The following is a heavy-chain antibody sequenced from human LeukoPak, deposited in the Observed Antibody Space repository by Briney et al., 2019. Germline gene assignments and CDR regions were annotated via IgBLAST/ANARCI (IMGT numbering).Heavy chain of an antibody. J-gene: IGHJ4*02. CDR2: IKSKTDDGTT. V-gene: IGHV3-15*05. Sequence: GGSLRLSCAASGFTFSNAWMSWVRQAPGKGLEWVGRIKSKTDDGTTDYAAPVKGRFTISRDDSKNTLYLQMNSLKTEDTAVYYCRRVGRFDYWGQGTLVTVSS. D-gene: IGHD1-26*01. CDR3: RRVGRFDY. CDR1: GFTFSNAW.